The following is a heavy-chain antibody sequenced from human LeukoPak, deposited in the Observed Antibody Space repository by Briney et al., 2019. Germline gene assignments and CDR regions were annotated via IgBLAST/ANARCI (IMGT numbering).Heavy chain of an antibody. CDR3: ARGDHSGSYLIDY. V-gene: IGHV1-18*01. J-gene: IGHJ4*02. D-gene: IGHD1-26*01. CDR1: GGTFSSYA. Sequence: ASVKVSCKASGGTFSSYAISWVRQAPGQGLEWMAWITPYNGHTNYAQKLQSRVTMTTDTSTSTAYMELRSLRSDDTAVYYCARGDHSGSYLIDYWGQGTLVTVSS. CDR2: ITPYNGHT.